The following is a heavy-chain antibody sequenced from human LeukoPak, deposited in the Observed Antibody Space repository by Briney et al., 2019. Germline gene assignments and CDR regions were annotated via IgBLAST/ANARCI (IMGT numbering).Heavy chain of an antibody. CDR3: ASKGRQIVEVPAVIYYFDY. Sequence: PSETLSLTCTVSGGPISSSSYYWGWIRQPPGKGLEWIGSIYYSGSTYYNPSLKSRVTISVDTSKNQFSLKLSSVTAADTAVYYCASKGRQIVEVPAVIYYFDYWGQGPLVTFS. CDR1: GGPISSSSYY. V-gene: IGHV4-39*01. J-gene: IGHJ4*02. D-gene: IGHD2-2*01. CDR2: IYYSGST.